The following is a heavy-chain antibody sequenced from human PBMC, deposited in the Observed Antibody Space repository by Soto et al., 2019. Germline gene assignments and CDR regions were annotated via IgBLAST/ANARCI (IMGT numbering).Heavy chain of an antibody. CDR2: IWYDGSNK. CDR3: ARVGSGRSKRKILGVSGLAY. J-gene: IGHJ4*02. V-gene: IGHV3-33*01. Sequence: LRLSCAASGFTFSSYGMHWVRQAPGKGLEWVAVIWYDGSNKYYADSVKGRFTISRDNSKNTLYLQMNSLRAEDTAVYYCARVGSGRSKRKILGVSGLAYWGQGTLVTVSS. D-gene: IGHD1-26*01. CDR1: GFTFSSYG.